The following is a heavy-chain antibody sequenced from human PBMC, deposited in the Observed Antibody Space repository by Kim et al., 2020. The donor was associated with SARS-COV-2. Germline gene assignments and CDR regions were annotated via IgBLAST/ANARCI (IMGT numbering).Heavy chain of an antibody. Sequence: GGSLRLSCAASGFTFSSYWMHWVRQAPGKGLVWVSRVNSDGSSTSYADSVKGRFTISRDNARNTLYLQMNSLRDEDTAVYYCARLSTGYVCDKLDYGAQGPRVPFSS. V-gene: IGHV3-74*01. CDR1: GFTFSSYW. CDR2: VNSDGSST. D-gene: IGHD3-16*01. J-gene: IGHJ4*02. CDR3: ARLSTGYVCDKLDY.